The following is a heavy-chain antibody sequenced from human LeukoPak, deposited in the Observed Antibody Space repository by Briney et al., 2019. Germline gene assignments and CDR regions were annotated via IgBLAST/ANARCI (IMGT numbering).Heavy chain of an antibody. V-gene: IGHV1-69-2*01. CDR1: GYTFTDYY. Sequence: VKVSCKVSGYTFTDYYMHWVQQAPGKGLELMGLVDPEDGETIYAEKFQGRVTITADTSTDTAYMELSSLRSEDTAVYYCATMEYCSGGSCPDWGQGTLVTVSS. CDR2: VDPEDGET. CDR3: ATMEYCSGGSCPD. D-gene: IGHD2-15*01. J-gene: IGHJ4*02.